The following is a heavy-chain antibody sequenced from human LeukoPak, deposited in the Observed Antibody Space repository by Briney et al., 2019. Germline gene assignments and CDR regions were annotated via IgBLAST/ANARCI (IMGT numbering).Heavy chain of an antibody. CDR2: MNPNSGET. D-gene: IGHD3-16*01. CDR1: GYTFINYG. Sequence: GASVKVSCKASGYTFINYGISWVRQAPGQGLEWMGWMNPNSGETEYVQKFQGRVTMTRATSVSTAYMDLRSLRSDDTAVYYCARGGSWAALMNDDYWGQGTLVTVSS. J-gene: IGHJ4*02. CDR3: ARGGSWAALMNDDY. V-gene: IGHV1-2*02.